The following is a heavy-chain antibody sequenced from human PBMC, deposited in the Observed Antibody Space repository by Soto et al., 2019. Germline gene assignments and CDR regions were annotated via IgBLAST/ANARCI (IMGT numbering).Heavy chain of an antibody. V-gene: IGHV2-5*02. J-gene: IGHJ4*02. CDR3: AHRGIEGPFGY. CDR1: GFSLTTTAVG. Sequence: QITLKESGPTLVKPTQTLTLTCTFSGFSLTTTAVGVGWIRQPPGKALEGLALIYWDDDKRYSPSLTSRLTPAKATTKNQVVLTMTSMDHVDTASCSCAHRGIEGPFGYWGQGTLVTVSS. D-gene: IGHD3-16*01. CDR2: IYWDDDK.